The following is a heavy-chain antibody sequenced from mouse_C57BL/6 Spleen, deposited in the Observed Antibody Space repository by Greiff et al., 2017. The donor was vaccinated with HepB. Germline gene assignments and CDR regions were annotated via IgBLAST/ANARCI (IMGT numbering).Heavy chain of an antibody. CDR1: GYAFSSSW. Sequence: QVQLQQSGPELVKPGASVKISCKASGYAFSSSWMNWVKQRPGKGLEWIGRIYPGDGDTNYNGKFKGKATLTADKSSSTAYMQLSSLTSEDSAVYFCAHGKGGYAMDYWGQGTSFTVSS. J-gene: IGHJ4*01. V-gene: IGHV1-82*01. CDR3: AHGKGGYAMDY. CDR2: IYPGDGDT.